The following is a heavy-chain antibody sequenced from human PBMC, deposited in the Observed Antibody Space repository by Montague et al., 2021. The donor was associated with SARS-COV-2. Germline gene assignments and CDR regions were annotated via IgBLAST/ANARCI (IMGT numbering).Heavy chain of an antibody. J-gene: IGHJ4*02. CDR3: ARIRDYDILTGSYSGFDY. CDR1: GFSLSTSGMC. V-gene: IGHV2-70*01. D-gene: IGHD3-9*01. CDR2: XXWXXXK. Sequence: PALVKPTQTLTLTCTFSGFSLSTSGMCVSWIRQPPGKALEWLAXXXWXXXKYXSTSLKTRLTISKDTSKNPVVLTMTNMDPVDTATYYCARIRDYDILTGSYSGFDYWSQGTLVAVSS.